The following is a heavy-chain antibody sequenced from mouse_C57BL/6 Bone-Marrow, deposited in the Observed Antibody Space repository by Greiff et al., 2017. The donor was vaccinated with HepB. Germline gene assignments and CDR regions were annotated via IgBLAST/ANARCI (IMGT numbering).Heavy chain of an antibody. J-gene: IGHJ4*01. CDR2: IYPGSGST. CDR1: GYTFTSYW. CDR3: ASRFLYYAMDY. V-gene: IGHV1-55*01. Sequence: VQLQQPGAELVKSGASVKMSCKASGYTFTSYWITWVKQRPGQGLEWIGDIYPGSGSTNYNEKFKSKATLTVDTSSSTAYMQLSSLTSEDSAVYYCASRFLYYAMDYWGQGTSVTVSS.